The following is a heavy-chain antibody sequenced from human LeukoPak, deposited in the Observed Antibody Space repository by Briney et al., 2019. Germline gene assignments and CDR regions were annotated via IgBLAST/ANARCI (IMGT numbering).Heavy chain of an antibody. J-gene: IGHJ4*02. CDR1: GFTFGDYA. CDR3: ARTLPAALTDFDY. D-gene: IGHD2-2*01. CDR2: IRSKTYGGTT. Sequence: GGSLRLSCTASGFTFGDYAMSWVRQAPGKGLEWIGFIRSKTYGGTTEYAASVKGRFTISRDDSKSIAYLQMDSLKTEDTAVYYCARTLPAALTDFDYWGQGTLVTVSS. V-gene: IGHV3-49*04.